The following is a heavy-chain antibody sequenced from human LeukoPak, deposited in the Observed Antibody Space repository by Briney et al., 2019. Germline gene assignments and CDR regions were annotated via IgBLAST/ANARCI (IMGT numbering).Heavy chain of an antibody. CDR1: KFNFHNYG. Sequence: RESLRLSCTTPKFNFHNYGLTWVRQAPGKELEWVSSISGSGAQYAASVQGRFTISRDNSKNTLYLQMNSLRAEDTAVYYCAKDPNGDYIGAFDIWGQGTMVTVSS. J-gene: IGHJ3*02. D-gene: IGHD4-17*01. V-gene: IGHV3-23*01. CDR3: AKDPNGDYIGAFDI. CDR2: ISGSGA.